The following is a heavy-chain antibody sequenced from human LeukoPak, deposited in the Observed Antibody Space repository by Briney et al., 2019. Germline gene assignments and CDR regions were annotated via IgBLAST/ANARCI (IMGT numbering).Heavy chain of an antibody. CDR1: GYTFTSYG. Sequence: ASVKVSCKASGYTFTSYGISWVRQAPGQGLEWMGWISAYNGNTNYAQKLQGRVTMTTDTSTSTAYMELRSLRSDDTAVYYCARVRYGDYGPYYYMDVWGKGTTVTVSS. J-gene: IGHJ6*03. CDR3: ARVRYGDYGPYYYMDV. D-gene: IGHD4-17*01. CDR2: ISAYNGNT. V-gene: IGHV1-18*01.